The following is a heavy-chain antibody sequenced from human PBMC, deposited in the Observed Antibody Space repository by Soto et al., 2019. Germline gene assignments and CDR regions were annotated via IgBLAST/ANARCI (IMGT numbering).Heavy chain of an antibody. CDR1: GGSIISDEYY. V-gene: IGHV4-30-4*01. Sequence: PSETLSLTCSVSGGSIISDEYYWTWIRQPPGGGLEWIGHVYYTGSTSYSPSLKSRLTISVDTSKNQFSLRRNSVSAADTAVYYCARDRSNSPDLLDSWGRGTLVTVSS. D-gene: IGHD1-1*01. CDR2: VYYTGST. J-gene: IGHJ4*02. CDR3: ARDRSNSPDLLDS.